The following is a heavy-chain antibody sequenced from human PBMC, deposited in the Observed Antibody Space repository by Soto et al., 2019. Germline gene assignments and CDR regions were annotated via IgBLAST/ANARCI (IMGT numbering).Heavy chain of an antibody. CDR3: AKDIPHYSSGWFQLPEYFQH. V-gene: IGHV3-9*01. Sequence: EVQLVESGGGLVQPGRSLRLSCAASGFTFDDYAMHWVRQAPGKGLEWVSGISWNSGSIGYADSVKGRFTISRDNAKNSLYLQMNSLRAEDTALYYCAKDIPHYSSGWFQLPEYFQHWGQGTLVTVSS. J-gene: IGHJ1*01. D-gene: IGHD6-19*01. CDR2: ISWNSGSI. CDR1: GFTFDDYA.